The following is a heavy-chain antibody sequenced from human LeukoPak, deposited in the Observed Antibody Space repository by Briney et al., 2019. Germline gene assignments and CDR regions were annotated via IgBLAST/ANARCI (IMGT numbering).Heavy chain of an antibody. D-gene: IGHD2-15*01. V-gene: IGHV1-46*01. Sequence: GASVKVSCKASGYTFTSYYMHWVRQAPGQGLEWMGIINPSGGSTSYAQKFQGRVTMTRDTSTSTVYMELSSLRSEDTAVYYCARDLSYCSGGSCHHLGYWGQGTLVTVSS. CDR3: ARDLSYCSGGSCHHLGY. CDR2: INPSGGST. J-gene: IGHJ4*02. CDR1: GYTFTSYY.